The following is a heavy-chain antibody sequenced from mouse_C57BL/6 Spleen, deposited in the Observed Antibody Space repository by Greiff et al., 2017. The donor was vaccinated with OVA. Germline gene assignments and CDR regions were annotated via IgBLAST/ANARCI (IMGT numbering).Heavy chain of an antibody. CDR1: GYSITSGYD. Sequence: VKLMESGPGMVKPSQSLSLTCTVTGYSITSGYDWHWIRHFPGNKLEWMGYISYSGSTNYNPSLKSRISITHDTSKNHFFLKLNSVTTEDTATYYCARGDSTFPMDYWGQGTSVTVSS. V-gene: IGHV3-1*01. J-gene: IGHJ4*01. CDR3: ARGDSTFPMDY. CDR2: ISYSGST. D-gene: IGHD4-1*02.